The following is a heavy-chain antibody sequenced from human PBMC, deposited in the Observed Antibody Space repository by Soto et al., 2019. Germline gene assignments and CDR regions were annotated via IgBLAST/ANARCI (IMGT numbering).Heavy chain of an antibody. D-gene: IGHD3-3*01. Sequence: GGSLRLSCAASGFTFSSYAMSWVRQAPGKGLEWVSAISGSGGSTYYADSVKGRFTISRDNSKNTLYLQMNSLRAEDTAVYYCAKERVGTIFGVVRSMDVWGKGTTVTVSS. CDR2: ISGSGGST. CDR3: AKERVGTIFGVVRSMDV. V-gene: IGHV3-23*01. CDR1: GFTFSSYA. J-gene: IGHJ6*04.